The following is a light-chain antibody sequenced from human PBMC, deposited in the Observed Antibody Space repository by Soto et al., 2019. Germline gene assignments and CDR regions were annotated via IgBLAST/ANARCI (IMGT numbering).Light chain of an antibody. CDR1: QSVSNNY. V-gene: IGKV3-20*01. CDR3: QQYGSSGT. J-gene: IGKJ1*01. Sequence: EKRATVSCRASQSVSNNYLAWYQQKPGQAPRLLIYGASNRATGIPDRFSGSGSGTNFTLTISRLEPEDFAVYYCQQYGSSGTFGQGTKVDIK. CDR2: GAS.